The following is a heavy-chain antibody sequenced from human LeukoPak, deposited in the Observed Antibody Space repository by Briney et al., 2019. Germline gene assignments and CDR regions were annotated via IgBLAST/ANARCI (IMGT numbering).Heavy chain of an antibody. CDR2: IFYSGSP. CDR1: GVSISSYY. V-gene: IGHV4-59*08. Sequence: PSETLSLTCTVSGVSISSYYWSWIRQPPGEGLEWIGNIFYSGSPNYKSSLKSRATTSFDTSKNQFSLKLSSVTAADTAVYYCARVGHIVAAGTYDYWGQGTLVTVSS. CDR3: ARVGHIVAAGTYDY. J-gene: IGHJ4*02. D-gene: IGHD6-13*01.